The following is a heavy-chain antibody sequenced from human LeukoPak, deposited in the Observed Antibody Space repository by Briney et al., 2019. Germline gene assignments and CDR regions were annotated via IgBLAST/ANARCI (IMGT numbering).Heavy chain of an antibody. CDR2: ISSSSYI. V-gene: IGHV3-21*01. J-gene: IGHJ4*02. Sequence: PGGSLRLSCAASGFTFSSYSMNWVRQAPGKGLEWVSSISSSSYIYYADSVKGRFTISRDNAKNSLYLQMNSLRAEDTAVYHCARVGRAARKFDYWGQGTLVTVSS. CDR1: GFTFSSYS. CDR3: ARVGRAARKFDY. D-gene: IGHD6-6*01.